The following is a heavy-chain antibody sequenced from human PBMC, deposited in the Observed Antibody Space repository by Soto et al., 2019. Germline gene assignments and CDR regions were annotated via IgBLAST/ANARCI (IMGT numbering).Heavy chain of an antibody. J-gene: IGHJ6*02. Sequence: SVKVSCKASRYSFTSYGIAWARQDTGQGLEWMGWINTYNGNTNYAQNLQGRVTLTTDTSTSTAYMELTSLRSNDTAIYYCAIMEVNVTASPQGICGQGTTGTVSS. CDR2: INTYNGNT. D-gene: IGHD3-16*02. CDR1: RYSFTSYG. CDR3: AIMEVNVTASPQGI. V-gene: IGHV1-18*01.